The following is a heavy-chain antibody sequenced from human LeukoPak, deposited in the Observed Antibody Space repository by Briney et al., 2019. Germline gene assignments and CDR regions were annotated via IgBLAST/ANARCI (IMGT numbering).Heavy chain of an antibody. J-gene: IGHJ4*02. Sequence: QPGGSLRLSCAASGFTFSSYAMHWVRQAPGKGLEWVAVISYDGSNKYYADSVKGRFTISRDNSKNTLYLQMNSLRAEDTAVYYCVRDGYCNSTTCYEFDYWGQGTLVTVSS. V-gene: IGHV3-30*04. CDR2: ISYDGSNK. D-gene: IGHD2-2*01. CDR1: GFTFSSYA. CDR3: VRDGYCNSTTCYEFDY.